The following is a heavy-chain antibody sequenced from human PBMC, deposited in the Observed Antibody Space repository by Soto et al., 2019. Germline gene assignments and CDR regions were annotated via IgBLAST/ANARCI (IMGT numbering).Heavy chain of an antibody. D-gene: IGHD2-15*01. CDR3: ARRVGCSGGSCLYAFDI. CDR2: ISAYNGNT. V-gene: IGHV1-18*01. CDR1: GYTFTSYG. Sequence: ASVKVSCKASGYTFTSYGISWVRQAPGQGLEWMGWISAYNGNTNYAQKLQGRVTMTTDTSTSTAYMELRSLRSDDTAVYYCARRVGCSGGSCLYAFDIWGQGTMVTVSS. J-gene: IGHJ3*02.